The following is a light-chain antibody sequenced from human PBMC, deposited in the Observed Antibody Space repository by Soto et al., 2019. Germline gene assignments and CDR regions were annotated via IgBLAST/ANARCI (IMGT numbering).Light chain of an antibody. CDR2: EVS. V-gene: IGLV2-18*02. CDR3: SSYTSSSTVV. CDR1: SSDVGSYNR. J-gene: IGLJ2*01. Sequence: QSVLTQPPSVSGSPGQSVTISCTGTSSDVGSYNRVSWHQQPPGTAPKLMIYEVSNRPSGVPDRFSGSKSGNTASLTVSGLQAEDEADYYCSSYTSSSTVVFGGGTKVTVL.